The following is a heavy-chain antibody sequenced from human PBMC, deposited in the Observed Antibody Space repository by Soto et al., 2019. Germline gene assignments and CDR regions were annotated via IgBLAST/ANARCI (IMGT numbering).Heavy chain of an antibody. CDR3: ARDILGSSCRGLVRWFDP. Sequence: SETLSLTCTVSGGSISSGGYYWSWIRQHPGKGLEWIGYIYYSGSTYYNPSLKWDVTISGDTSKNQFSLKLSSVTAADTAVYYCARDILGSSCRGLVRWFDPWGQGTLVTVSS. D-gene: IGHD6-13*01. J-gene: IGHJ5*02. V-gene: IGHV4-31*01. CDR2: IYYSGST. CDR1: GGSISSGGYY.